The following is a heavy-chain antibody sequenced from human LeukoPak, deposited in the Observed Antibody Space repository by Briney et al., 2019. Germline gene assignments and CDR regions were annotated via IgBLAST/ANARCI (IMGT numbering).Heavy chain of an antibody. CDR1: GGSFSGYY. V-gene: IGHV4-34*01. CDR3: ARVRSFGGVIVS. Sequence: SETLSLTCAVYGGSFSGYYWSWIRQPPGKGLEWIGEINHSGSTNYNPSLKSRVTISVDTSKNQFSLKLSSATAADTAVYYCARVRSFGGVIVSWGQGTLVTVS. CDR2: INHSGST. D-gene: IGHD3-16*02. J-gene: IGHJ4*02.